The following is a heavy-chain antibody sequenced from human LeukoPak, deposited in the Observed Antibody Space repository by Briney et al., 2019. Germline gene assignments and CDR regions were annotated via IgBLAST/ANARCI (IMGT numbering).Heavy chain of an antibody. Sequence: GGSLRLSCAASGFTFSSYSMNWVRQAPGKGLEWVSSISSSSSYIYYADSVKSRFTISRDNAKNSLYLQMNSLRAEDTAVYYCAKERIAVAGTLDYWGQGTLVTVSS. CDR3: AKERIAVAGTLDY. CDR2: ISSSSSYI. V-gene: IGHV3-21*01. D-gene: IGHD6-19*01. CDR1: GFTFSSYS. J-gene: IGHJ4*02.